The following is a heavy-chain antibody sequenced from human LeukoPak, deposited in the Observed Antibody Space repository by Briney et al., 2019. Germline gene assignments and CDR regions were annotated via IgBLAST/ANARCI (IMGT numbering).Heavy chain of an antibody. J-gene: IGHJ6*04. Sequence: PGGSLRLSCAASGFNVNDLYMTWVRQAPGKGLDWVSIIYSGGSTSYADSVKGRFTISRDNFKNTLYLQMNNLRAEDTAKYYCATDTDNFSSASYVSVWGKGTTVTVSS. V-gene: IGHV3-53*01. D-gene: IGHD3-10*01. CDR1: GFNVNDLY. CDR3: ATDTDNFSSASYVSV. CDR2: IYSGGST.